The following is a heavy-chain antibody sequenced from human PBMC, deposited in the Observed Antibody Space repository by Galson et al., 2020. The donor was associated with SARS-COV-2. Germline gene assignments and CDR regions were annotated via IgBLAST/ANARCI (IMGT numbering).Heavy chain of an antibody. CDR3: ARAYSGSYYYGMDV. CDR1: GFTFSSYD. Sequence: GGSLRLSCAASGFTFSSYDMHWVRQAPGKGLEWVAVISYDGSNKYYADSVKGRFTISRDNSKNTLYLQMNSLRAEDTAVYYCARAYSGSYYYGMDVWGQGTTVTVSS. J-gene: IGHJ6*02. V-gene: IGHV3-30*04. D-gene: IGHD1-26*01. CDR2: ISYDGSNK.